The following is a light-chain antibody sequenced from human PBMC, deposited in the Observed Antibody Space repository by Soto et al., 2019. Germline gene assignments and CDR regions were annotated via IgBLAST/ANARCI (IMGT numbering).Light chain of an antibody. CDR1: SSDVGGYNY. Sequence: QSALTQPTSASGSPGQSVTISCTGSSSDVGGYNYVSWYQQHPGKAPKLMIYEVSKRPSGVPDRFSGSKSGNTASLSVSGLQTEDEADYYCSSYAGNNNLVFGGGTEVTVL. CDR2: EVS. J-gene: IGLJ2*01. CDR3: SSYAGNNNLV. V-gene: IGLV2-8*01.